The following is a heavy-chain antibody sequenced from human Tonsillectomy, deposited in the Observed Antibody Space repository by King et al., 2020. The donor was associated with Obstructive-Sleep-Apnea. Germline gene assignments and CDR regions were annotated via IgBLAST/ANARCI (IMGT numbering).Heavy chain of an antibody. Sequence: VQLVESGGGLVQPGGSLRLSCAASGFTFCSYSMNWVRQAPGKGVEGFAYFSSRSSTIFYADSVKCRFTTSRDNAKNSLYLQMNSLSAEDTAVYYCARDRVTMVRGVINYFDYWGQGTLVTVSS. CDR1: GFTFCSYS. CDR2: FSSRSSTI. V-gene: IGHV3-48*01. CDR3: ARDRVTMVRGVINYFDY. D-gene: IGHD3-10*01. J-gene: IGHJ4*02.